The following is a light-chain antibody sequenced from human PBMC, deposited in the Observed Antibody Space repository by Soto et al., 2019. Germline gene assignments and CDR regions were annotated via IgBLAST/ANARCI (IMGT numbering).Light chain of an antibody. CDR2: DAS. V-gene: IGKV3-20*01. J-gene: IGKJ1*01. Sequence: EIVLTQSPGTLSLSPGERATLSCRASQSVSSNYLVWYQQKPGQAPRLLIYDASSRATAIPDRFSGSGSGTDFTLAISRLEPEDFAVFFCQQSGSSPPTFGQGTKVEI. CDR3: QQSGSSPPT. CDR1: QSVSSNY.